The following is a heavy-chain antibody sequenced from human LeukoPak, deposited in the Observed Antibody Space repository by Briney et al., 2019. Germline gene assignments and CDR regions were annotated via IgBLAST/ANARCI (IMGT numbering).Heavy chain of an antibody. Sequence: GGSLRLSCAASGFTVSSNYMSWVRQAPGKGLEWVSVIDSGGGTYYADSVKGRFTISRDNSKNTLYLQMNSLRAEDTAVYYCARAVEYYYYGMDVWGKGTTVTVSS. CDR3: ARAVEYYYYGMDV. CDR1: GFTVSSNY. J-gene: IGHJ6*04. D-gene: IGHD6-19*01. CDR2: IDSGGGT. V-gene: IGHV3-53*01.